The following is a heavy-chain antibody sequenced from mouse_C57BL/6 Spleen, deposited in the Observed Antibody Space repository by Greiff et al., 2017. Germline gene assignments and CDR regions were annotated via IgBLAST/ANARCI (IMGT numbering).Heavy chain of an antibody. J-gene: IGHJ4*01. CDR3: ARDRNGYAMDY. CDR1: GFTFSDCY. V-gene: IGHV5-16*01. Sequence: EVMLVESEGGLVQPGSSMKLSCTASGFTFSDCYMAWVRQVPEKGLEWVANINYDGSSTYYLDSLKSRFIISRDNAKNILYLQMSSLKSEDTATYYCARDRNGYAMDYWCQGTSVTVSS. CDR2: INYDGSST.